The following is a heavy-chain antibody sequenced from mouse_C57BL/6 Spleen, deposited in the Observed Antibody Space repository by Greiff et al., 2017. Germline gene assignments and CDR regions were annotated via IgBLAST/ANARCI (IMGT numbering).Heavy chain of an antibody. J-gene: IGHJ4*01. D-gene: IGHD1-1*01. CDR1: GYAFSSYW. V-gene: IGHV1-80*01. Sequence: QVHVKQSGAELVKPGASVKISCKASGYAFSSYWMNWVKQRPGKGLEWIGQIYPGDGDTNYNEKFKGKATLTADKSSSTAYMQLRSLTSEDSAVYFCARWDYCSSCAMDYWGQGTSVTVSS. CDR2: IYPGDGDT. CDR3: ARWDYCSSCAMDY.